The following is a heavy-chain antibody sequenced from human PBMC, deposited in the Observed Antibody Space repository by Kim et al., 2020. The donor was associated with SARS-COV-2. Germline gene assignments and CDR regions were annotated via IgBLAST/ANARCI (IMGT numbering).Heavy chain of an antibody. V-gene: IGHV4-39*01. CDR3: AKYSTSSWNWYFDL. J-gene: IGHJ2*01. D-gene: IGHD6-6*01. Sequence: NPSLKSRGTISVDTSKNQFSLRLSSVTAADTALYYCAKYSTSSWNWYFDLWGRGTLVTVSS.